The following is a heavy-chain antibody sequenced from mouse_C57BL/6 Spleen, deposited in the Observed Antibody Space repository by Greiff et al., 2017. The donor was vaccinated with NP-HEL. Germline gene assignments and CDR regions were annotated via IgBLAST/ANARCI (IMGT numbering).Heavy chain of an antibody. J-gene: IGHJ1*03. D-gene: IGHD1-1*01. CDR1: GFSLTSYG. CDR3: ARKDYGSSPYWYFDV. CDR2: IWSGGST. Sequence: VQLQQSGPGLVQPSQSLSITCTVSGFSLTSYGVHWVRQSPGKGLEWLGVIWSGGSTDYNAAFISRLSISKDNSKSQVFFKMNSLQADDTAIYYCARKDYGSSPYWYFDVWGTGTTVTVSS. V-gene: IGHV2-2*01.